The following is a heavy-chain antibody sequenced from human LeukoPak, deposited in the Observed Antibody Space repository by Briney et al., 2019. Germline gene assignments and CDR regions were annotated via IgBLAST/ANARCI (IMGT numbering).Heavy chain of an antibody. CDR2: IYSSGRT. CDR1: GGSISSSYY. Sequence: ASQTLSLTCTVSGGSISSSYYWNWIRPPAGKGLEWIGRIYSSGRTNYNPSLKSRVAISVDTSKNQFSLKLSSVTAADTAVYYCARLAQITLVRGQSYYYHSMDVWGQGTTVTVSS. J-gene: IGHJ6*02. CDR3: ARLAQITLVRGQSYYYHSMDV. V-gene: IGHV4-61*02. D-gene: IGHD3-10*01.